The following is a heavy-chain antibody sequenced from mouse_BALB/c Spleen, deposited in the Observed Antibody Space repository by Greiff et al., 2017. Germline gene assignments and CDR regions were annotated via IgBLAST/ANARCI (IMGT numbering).Heavy chain of an antibody. CDR1: GYSITSGYY. CDR3: ARDGRLRRAWFAY. CDR2: ISYDGSN. V-gene: IGHV3-6*02. D-gene: IGHD2-4*01. J-gene: IGHJ3*01. Sequence: EVKLLESGPGLVKPSQSLSLTCSVTGYSITSGYYWNWIRQFPGNKLEWMGYISYDGSNNSNPSLKNRISITRDTSKNQFFLKLNSVTTEDTATYYCARDGRLRRAWFAYWGQGTLVTVSA.